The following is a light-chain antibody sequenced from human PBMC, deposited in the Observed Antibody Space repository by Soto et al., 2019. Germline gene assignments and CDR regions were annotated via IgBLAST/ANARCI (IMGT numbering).Light chain of an antibody. V-gene: IGLV2-14*01. J-gene: IGLJ3*02. Sequence: QSVLTQPPSASGSPGQSVAISCTGTSSDVGGYNYVSWYQQHPGKAPKLMIYEVTYRPSGVSNRFSGSKSGNTASLTISGLQAEDEADYYCSSYTISSTLVVFGGGTKVTVL. CDR1: SSDVGGYNY. CDR2: EVT. CDR3: SSYTISSTLVV.